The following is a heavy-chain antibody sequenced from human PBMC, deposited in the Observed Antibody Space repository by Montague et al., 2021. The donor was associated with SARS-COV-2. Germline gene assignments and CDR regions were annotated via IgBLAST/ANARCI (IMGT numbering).Heavy chain of an antibody. D-gene: IGHD3-10*01. CDR2: IYCSGST. J-gene: IGHJ5*02. CDR1: GGSISSYY. CDR3: ARHGNTMVRGVIINEGWFDP. Sequence: SETLSLTCTVSGGSISSYYWSWIRQPPGKGLEWIGYIYCSGSTNYNPSLKSRVTISVDTSKSQFSLKLSSVTAADTAVYYCARHGNTMVRGVIINEGWFDPWGQGTLVTVSS. V-gene: IGHV4-59*08.